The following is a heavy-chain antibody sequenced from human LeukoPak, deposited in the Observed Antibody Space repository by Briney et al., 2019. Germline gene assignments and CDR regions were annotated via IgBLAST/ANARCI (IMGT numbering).Heavy chain of an antibody. CDR1: GGSISSGGYY. CDR2: IYYSGST. D-gene: IGHD6-13*01. V-gene: IGHV4-31*03. CDR3: ARGLKQQLVFYRVYLDY. Sequence: SETLSLTCTVSGGSISSGGYYWSWIRQHPGKGLEWIGYIYYSGSTYYNPSLKSRVTISVDTSKNQFSLKLSSVTAADTAVYYCARGLKQQLVFYRVYLDYWGQGTLVTVSS. J-gene: IGHJ4*02.